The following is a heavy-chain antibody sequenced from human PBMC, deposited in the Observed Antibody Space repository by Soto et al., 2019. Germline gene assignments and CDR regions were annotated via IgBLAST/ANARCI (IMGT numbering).Heavy chain of an antibody. CDR2: INNDGSDT. CDR1: GFTFRYYW. CDR3: GSLFEF. Sequence: EVHLVESGGGLVQPGGSLRLSCAASGFTFRYYWLHWVRQVPGRGPVWVSGINNDGSDTYYADFVEGRFTISRDNAKNTVYLQMDSLRAEDTAVYYCGSLFEFWGQGALGTVPS. J-gene: IGHJ4*02. V-gene: IGHV3-74*01.